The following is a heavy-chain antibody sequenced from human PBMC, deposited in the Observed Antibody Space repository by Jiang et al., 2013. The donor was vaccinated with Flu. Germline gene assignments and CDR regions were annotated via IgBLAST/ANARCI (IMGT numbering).Heavy chain of an antibody. V-gene: IGHV1-69*01. CDR3: ASGYCSSTSCYEDYYGMDV. CDR2: IIPIFGTA. CDR1: GGTFSSYA. D-gene: IGHD2-2*01. J-gene: IGHJ6*02. Sequence: GAEVKKPGSSVKVSCKASGGTFSSYAISWVRQAPGQGLEWMGGIIPIFGTANYAQKFQGRVTITADESTSTAYMELSSLRSEDTAVYYCASGYCSSTSCYEDYYGMDVWGQGTTVTVSS.